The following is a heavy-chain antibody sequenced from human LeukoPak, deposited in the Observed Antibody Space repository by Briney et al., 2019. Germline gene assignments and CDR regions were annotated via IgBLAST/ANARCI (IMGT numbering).Heavy chain of an antibody. CDR2: ISGSGGST. V-gene: IGHV3-23*01. D-gene: IGHD4-11*01. J-gene: IGHJ6*02. CDR1: GFTFSNYA. CDR3: AKEGEDYSNFHYYYGMDV. Sequence: PGGSLRLSCAASGFTFSNYAMSWVRQAPGKGLEWVSAISGSGGSTYYADSVKGRFTISRDNSKNTLYLQMNSLRAEDTAVYYCAKEGEDYSNFHYYYGMDVWGQGTTVTVSS.